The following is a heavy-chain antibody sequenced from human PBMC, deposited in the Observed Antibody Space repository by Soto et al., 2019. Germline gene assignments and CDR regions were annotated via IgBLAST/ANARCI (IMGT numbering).Heavy chain of an antibody. CDR1: GGSISSYY. Sequence: QVQLQESGPGLVKPSETLSLTCTVSGGSISSYYWSWIRQPPGKGLEWIGYIYYSGSTNYNPSLKSRVPISVDTSKNQFSLKLSSVTAADTAVYYCARGDRCQWYDFCWFDPWGQGTLVTVSS. V-gene: IGHV4-59*01. CDR2: IYYSGST. J-gene: IGHJ5*02. D-gene: IGHD3-3*01. CDR3: ARGDRCQWYDFCWFDP.